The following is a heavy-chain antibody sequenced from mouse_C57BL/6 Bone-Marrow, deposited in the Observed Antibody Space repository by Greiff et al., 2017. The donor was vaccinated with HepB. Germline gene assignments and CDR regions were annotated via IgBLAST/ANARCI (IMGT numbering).Heavy chain of an antibody. CDR2: IDPSDSYT. Sequence: VQLQQPGAELVRPGTSVKLSCKASGYTFTSYWMHWVKQKPGQGLEWIGVIDPSDSYTNYNQKFKGKATLTVDTASSTAYMQLSSLTSEDSAVYYCARSQSPYWYFDVWGTGTTVTVSS. V-gene: IGHV1-59*01. CDR3: ARSQSPYWYFDV. J-gene: IGHJ1*03. D-gene: IGHD3-2*02. CDR1: GYTFTSYW.